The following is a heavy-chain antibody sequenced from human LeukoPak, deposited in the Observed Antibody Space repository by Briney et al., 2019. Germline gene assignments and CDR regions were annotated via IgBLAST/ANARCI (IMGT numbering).Heavy chain of an antibody. J-gene: IGHJ4*02. CDR2: IIPISGTA. CDR3: ARDLVVVTAPYFDY. V-gene: IGHV1-69*05. D-gene: IGHD2-21*02. Sequence: SVKVSCKASGGTFSSYAISWVRQAPGQGLEWMGRIIPISGTANYAQKFQGRVTITTDESTSTAYMELSSLRSEDTAVYYCARDLVVVTAPYFDYWGQGTLVTVSS. CDR1: GGTFSSYA.